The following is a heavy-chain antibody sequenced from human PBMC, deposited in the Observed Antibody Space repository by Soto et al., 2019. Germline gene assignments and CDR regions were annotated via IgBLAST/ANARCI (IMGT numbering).Heavy chain of an antibody. CDR3: ARGEEAPDAFDI. V-gene: IGHV4-34*01. CDR2: INHSGST. CDR1: GGSFSGYY. Sequence: QVQLQQWGAGLLKPSETLSLTCAVYGGSFSGYYWSWIRQPPGKGLEWIGEINHSGSTNYNPSLKSRVTITGDTSKNQFSLKLSSVTAADTAVYYCARGEEAPDAFDIWGQGTMVTVAS. J-gene: IGHJ3*02.